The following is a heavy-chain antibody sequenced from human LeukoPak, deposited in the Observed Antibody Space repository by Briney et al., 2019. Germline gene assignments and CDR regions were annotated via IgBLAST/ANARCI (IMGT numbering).Heavy chain of an antibody. V-gene: IGHV3-72*01. Sequence: GGSLRLSCAASGFTFSDHYMDWVRQAPGKGLEWVGRTRNKANSYTTEHAASVKGRFTISRDDSKNSLYLQMNSLKTEDTAVYYCARWSLGSDYWGQGTLVTVSS. CDR1: GFTFSDHY. D-gene: IGHD3-10*01. CDR3: ARWSLGSDY. J-gene: IGHJ4*02. CDR2: TRNKANSYTT.